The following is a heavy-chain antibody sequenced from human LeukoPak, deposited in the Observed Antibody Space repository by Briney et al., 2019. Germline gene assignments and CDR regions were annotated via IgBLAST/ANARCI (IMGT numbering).Heavy chain of an antibody. CDR1: GGSFSGYY. CDR2: INHSGST. CDR3: ARGRRGYSYGYDHIRSYYFDY. J-gene: IGHJ4*02. Sequence: PSQTLSLTCAVYGGSFSGYYWSWIRQPPGKGLEWIGEINHSGSTNYNPSLKSRVTISVDTSKNQFSLKLSSVTAADTAVYYCARGRRGYSYGYDHIRSYYFDYWGQGTLVTVSS. V-gene: IGHV4-34*01. D-gene: IGHD5-18*01.